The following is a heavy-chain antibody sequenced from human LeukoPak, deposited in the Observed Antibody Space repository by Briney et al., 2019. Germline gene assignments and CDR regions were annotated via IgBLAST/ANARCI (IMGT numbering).Heavy chain of an antibody. Sequence: GGSLRLSCAASGFTFSSYSMNWVRQAPGKGLEWVSSISSSSSYIYYAGSVKGRFTISRDNAKNSLYLQMNSLRAEDTAVYYCARDQTGFYCSSTSCPLDYWGQGTLVTVSS. V-gene: IGHV3-21*01. CDR3: ARDQTGFYCSSTSCPLDY. D-gene: IGHD2-2*01. CDR2: ISSSSSYI. J-gene: IGHJ4*02. CDR1: GFTFSSYS.